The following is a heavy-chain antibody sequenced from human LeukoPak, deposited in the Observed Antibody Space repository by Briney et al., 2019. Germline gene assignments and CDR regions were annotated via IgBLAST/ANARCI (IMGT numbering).Heavy chain of an antibody. CDR2: ASLDGLIL. J-gene: IGHJ4*02. Sequence: GGSLTLSCAASGFTFSDYLMHWVRQSPGGPPEWVSRASLDGLILDYAGSVKGRFTMSRDNTRNTIHLPMQSLTAEDTAMYYCASEFHSGGHPLRYFDSWGQGALVTVPS. CDR3: ASEFHSGGHPLRYFDS. D-gene: IGHD4-23*01. V-gene: IGHV3-74*01. CDR1: GFTFSDYL.